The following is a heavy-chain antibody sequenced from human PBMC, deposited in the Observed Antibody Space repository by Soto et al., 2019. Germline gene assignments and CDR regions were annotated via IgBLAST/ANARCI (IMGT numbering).Heavy chain of an antibody. CDR2: IYYSGST. CDR1: GGSISSGDYY. CDR3: ARDFIRLDYYGSGGQFDY. D-gene: IGHD3-10*01. Sequence: PSETLSLTCTVSGGSISSGDYYWSWIRQPPGKGLEWIGYIYYSGSTYYNPSLKSRVTISVDTSKNQFSLKLSSVTAADTAVYYCARDFIRLDYYGSGGQFDYWGQGTLVTVSS. J-gene: IGHJ4*02. V-gene: IGHV4-30-4*01.